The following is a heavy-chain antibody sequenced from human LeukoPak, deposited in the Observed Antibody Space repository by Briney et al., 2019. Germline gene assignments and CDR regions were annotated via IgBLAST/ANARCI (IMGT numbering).Heavy chain of an antibody. Sequence: ASVKGSCETSGYTFSAYYLHWVRQAPGQGPEWIGWINPDSGGTNYAQRFQGRVTMTRDTSISTAFMELSSLRSDDTAVYYCARNYYTSGSPLYYYYYMDVWGKGTTVTVSS. J-gene: IGHJ6*03. CDR2: INPDSGGT. CDR3: ARNYYTSGSPLYYYYYMDV. V-gene: IGHV1-2*02. CDR1: GYTFSAYY. D-gene: IGHD3-10*01.